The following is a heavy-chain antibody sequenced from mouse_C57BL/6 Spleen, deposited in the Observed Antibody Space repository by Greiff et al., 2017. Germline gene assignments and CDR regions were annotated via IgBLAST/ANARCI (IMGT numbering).Heavy chain of an antibody. CDR1: GFTFSSYG. CDR3: ARDGYYPYAY. CDR2: ISSGGSYT. V-gene: IGHV5-6*01. Sequence: EVKLVESGGDLVKPGGSLKLSCAASGFTFSSYGMSWVRQTPDKRLEWVATISSGGSYTYYPDSVKGRFTISRDNAKNTLYLQMSSLKSEDTAMYYCARDGYYPYAYWGQGTLVTVSA. D-gene: IGHD2-3*01. J-gene: IGHJ3*01.